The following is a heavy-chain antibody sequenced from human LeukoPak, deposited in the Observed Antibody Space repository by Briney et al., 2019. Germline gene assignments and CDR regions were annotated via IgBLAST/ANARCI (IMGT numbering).Heavy chain of an antibody. CDR2: IYSGGST. J-gene: IGHJ4*02. D-gene: IGHD3-22*01. CDR1: GFTFISYS. V-gene: IGHV3-66*01. CDR3: ARENYDSDY. Sequence: GGSLRLSCAASGFTFISYSMSWVRQAPGKGLEWVSVIYSGGSTYYADSVKGRFTISRDNSKNTLYLQMNSLRAEDTAVYYCARENYDSDYWGQGTLVTVSS.